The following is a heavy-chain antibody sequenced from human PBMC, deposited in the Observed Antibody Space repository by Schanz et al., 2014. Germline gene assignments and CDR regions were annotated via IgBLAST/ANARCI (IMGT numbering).Heavy chain of an antibody. V-gene: IGHV3-48*01. D-gene: IGHD3-16*01. CDR3: AKIGYGGLLNYYIDH. J-gene: IGHJ4*02. Sequence: EVLLVESGGGLVKPGGSVRVSCAASGFTFSTYSMNWVRQAPGKGLEWLSYISRDGTTSYYADSVKGRFTISRDNSKNTLYLQMSSLKTEDTAVYYCAKIGYGGLLNYYIDHWGQGTLVTVSS. CDR1: GFTFSTYS. CDR2: ISRDGTTS.